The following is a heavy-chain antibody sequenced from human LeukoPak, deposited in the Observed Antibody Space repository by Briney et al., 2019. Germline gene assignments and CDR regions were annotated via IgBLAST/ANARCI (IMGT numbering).Heavy chain of an antibody. D-gene: IGHD7-27*01. CDR3: ARGPLGRNGDYFDY. V-gene: IGHV1-3*01. Sequence: APVKVSCKASGYTFTSYARQWVRQAPGQTLEWMGWINAGNGNTKYSQKFQGRVTITRDTSASTAYMELSSLRSEDTAVYYCARGPLGRNGDYFDYWGQGTLVTVSS. CDR1: GYTFTSYA. CDR2: INAGNGNT. J-gene: IGHJ4*02.